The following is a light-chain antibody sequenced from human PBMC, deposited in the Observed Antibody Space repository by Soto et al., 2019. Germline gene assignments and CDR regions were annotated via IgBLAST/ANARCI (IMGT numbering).Light chain of an antibody. CDR3: QQRSNWPSLT. Sequence: EIVMTQSPATVSVSPGERATLSCRASQSVGSYLAWYQHKPGQAPRLLISDASNRATGIPARFSGSGSEADFTLTISSLEPEDSAVYYCQQRSNWPSLTFGGGTKVDIK. CDR2: DAS. J-gene: IGKJ4*01. CDR1: QSVGSY. V-gene: IGKV3-11*01.